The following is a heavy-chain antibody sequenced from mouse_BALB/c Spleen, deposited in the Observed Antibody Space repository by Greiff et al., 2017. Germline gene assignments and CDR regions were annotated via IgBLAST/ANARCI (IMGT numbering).Heavy chain of an antibody. CDR1: GFTFSSYA. V-gene: IGHV5-9-4*01. D-gene: IGHD1-1*01. J-gene: IGHJ3*01. CDR3: ARGKVYYYGSSPFAY. Sequence: VQLKESGGGLVKPGGSLKLSCAASGFTFSSYAMSWVRQSPEKRLEWVAEISSGGSYTYYPDTVTGRFTISRDNAKNTLYLEMSSLRSEDTAMYYCARGKVYYYGSSPFAYWGQGTLVTVSA. CDR2: ISSGGSYT.